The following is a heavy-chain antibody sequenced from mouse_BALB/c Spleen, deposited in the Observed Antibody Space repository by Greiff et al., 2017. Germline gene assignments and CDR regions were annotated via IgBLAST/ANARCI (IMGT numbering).Heavy chain of an antibody. Sequence: ESGAELVKPGASVKLSCKASGYTFTSYYMYWVKQRPGQGLEWIGEINPSNGGTNFNEKFKSKATLTVDKSSSTAYMQLSSLTSEDSAVYYCTRYAYSFAYWGQGTLVTVSA. CDR2: INPSNGGT. V-gene: IGHV1S81*02. J-gene: IGHJ3*01. CDR1: GYTFTSYY. CDR3: TRYAYSFAY. D-gene: IGHD2-10*01.